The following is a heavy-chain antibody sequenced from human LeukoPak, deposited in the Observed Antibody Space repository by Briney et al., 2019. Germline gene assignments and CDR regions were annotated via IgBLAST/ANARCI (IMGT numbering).Heavy chain of an antibody. D-gene: IGHD2-2*01. V-gene: IGHV4-59*01. Sequence: SETLSLTRTVSRGSISSYYWSWLRQPPGKGLEWIGYIYYSGGTNYNPSLKSRVTISVDTSKNQFSLKLSSVTAADTAVYYCARGSRGGTHYWGQGTLVTVSS. CDR2: IYYSGGT. CDR1: RGSISSYY. J-gene: IGHJ4*02. CDR3: ARGSRGGTHY.